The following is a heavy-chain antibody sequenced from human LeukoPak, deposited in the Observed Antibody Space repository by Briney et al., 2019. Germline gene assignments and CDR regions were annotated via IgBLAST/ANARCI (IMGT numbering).Heavy chain of an antibody. CDR1: GGSFSGYY. Sequence: NASETLSLTCAVYGGSFSGYYWSWIRQPPGKGLEWIGEINHSGSTNYNPSLKSRVTTSVDTSKNQFSLKLSSVTAADTAVYYCARVGAAAGTGGWFDPWGQGTLVTVSS. CDR3: ARVGAAAGTGGWFDP. J-gene: IGHJ5*02. D-gene: IGHD6-13*01. V-gene: IGHV4-34*01. CDR2: INHSGST.